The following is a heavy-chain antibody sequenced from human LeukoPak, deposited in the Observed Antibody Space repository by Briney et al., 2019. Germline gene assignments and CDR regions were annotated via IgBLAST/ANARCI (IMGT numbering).Heavy chain of an antibody. CDR2: ISSSSSTI. J-gene: IGHJ4*02. Sequence: GGSLRLSCAASGFTFSSYSMNWVRQAPGKGLEWVSYISSSSSTIYYADSVKGRFTISRDNAKNSLYLQMNSLRAEDTAVYYCARDPERIVGATKGYWGQGTLVTVSS. CDR1: GFTFSSYS. CDR3: ARDPERIVGATKGY. V-gene: IGHV3-48*04. D-gene: IGHD1-26*01.